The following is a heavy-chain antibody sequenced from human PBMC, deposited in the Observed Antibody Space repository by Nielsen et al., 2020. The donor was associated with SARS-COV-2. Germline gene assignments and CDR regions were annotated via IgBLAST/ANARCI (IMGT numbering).Heavy chain of an antibody. D-gene: IGHD1-14*01. CDR2: ISSSGGTI. CDR1: EFTFTGYG. Sequence: GESLKISCAASEFTFTGYGMNWVRQAPGKGLEWVSYISSSGGTIYYSDSVKGRFTISRDNAKNSLYLQMNSLRAEDTAVYYCASGRNFDYWGQGTLVTVSS. V-gene: IGHV3-48*01. J-gene: IGHJ4*02. CDR3: ASGRNFDY.